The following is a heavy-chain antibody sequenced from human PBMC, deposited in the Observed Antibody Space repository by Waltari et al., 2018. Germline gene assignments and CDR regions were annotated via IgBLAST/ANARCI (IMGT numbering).Heavy chain of an antibody. CDR2: IYYLGST. V-gene: IGHV4-59*01. Sequence: ISNYYWSWIRQPPGKGLEWIGYIYYLGSTNYNPSLKSRVTISVDTSKNQFSLKLSSVTAADTAVYYCARDLIAVTGPDAFDVWGQGTMVTVSS. J-gene: IGHJ3*01. D-gene: IGHD6-19*01. CDR3: ARDLIAVTGPDAFDV. CDR1: ISNYY.